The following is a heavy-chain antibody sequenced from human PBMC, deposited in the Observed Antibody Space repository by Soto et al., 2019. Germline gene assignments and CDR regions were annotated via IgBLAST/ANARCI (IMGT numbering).Heavy chain of an antibody. CDR1: GFTFSSYS. D-gene: IGHD5-12*01. J-gene: IGHJ6*02. CDR3: AXAFGGYDGYYYYYGMDV. V-gene: IGHV3-21*01. CDR2: ISSSSSYI. Sequence: PGGSLRLSCAASGFTFSSYSMNWVRQAPGKGLEWVSSISSSSSYIYYADSVKGRFTISRDNAKNSLYLQMNSLRAEDTAVYYCAXAFGGYDGYYYYYGMDVWGQGTTVTVSS.